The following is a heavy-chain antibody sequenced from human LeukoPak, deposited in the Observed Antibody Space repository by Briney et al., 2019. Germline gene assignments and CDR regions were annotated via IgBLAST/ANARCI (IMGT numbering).Heavy chain of an antibody. V-gene: IGHV3-53*01. CDR3: ARSRATVVTPFGMDV. Sequence: GGSLRLSCAVSGFTVSSNYMTWVRQAPGKGLEWVSVIYSSGSTSYADSVKGRFTISRDNSKNTVYLQMNSLRAEDTAVYWCARSRATVVTPFGMDVWGQGTTVTVSS. CDR2: IYSSGST. CDR1: GFTVSSNY. D-gene: IGHD4-23*01. J-gene: IGHJ6*02.